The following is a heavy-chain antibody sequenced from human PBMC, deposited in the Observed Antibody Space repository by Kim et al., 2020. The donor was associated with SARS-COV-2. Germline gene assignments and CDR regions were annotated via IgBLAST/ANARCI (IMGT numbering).Heavy chain of an antibody. CDR3: ARAQRDANLERLFFDYY. J-gene: IGHJ4*02. D-gene: IGHD3-3*01. CDR1: GFTFSIYS. CDR2: ITSSSSSI. Sequence: GGSLRLSCAASGFTFSIYSMTWVRQAPGKGLEWVSSITSSSSSIYYTDSVKGRFTISRDNAKNSLYLQMNSLRAEDTAVYYCARAQRDANLERLFFDYYWGQGTLVTVSS. V-gene: IGHV3-21*01.